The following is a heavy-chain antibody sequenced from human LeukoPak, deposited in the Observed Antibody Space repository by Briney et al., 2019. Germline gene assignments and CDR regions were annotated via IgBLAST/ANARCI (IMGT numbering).Heavy chain of an antibody. V-gene: IGHV3-30*18. Sequence: GGTLRLSCSASGFTFTTYGMNWVRQTPGKGLEWVAVISYDASNKYYADSVKGRFTISRDNSKNTLYLQMNSLRAEDTAVYYCAKSHGYSYGFDYWGQGTLVTVSS. CDR3: AKSHGYSYGFDY. J-gene: IGHJ4*02. CDR2: ISYDASNK. D-gene: IGHD5-18*01. CDR1: GFTFTTYG.